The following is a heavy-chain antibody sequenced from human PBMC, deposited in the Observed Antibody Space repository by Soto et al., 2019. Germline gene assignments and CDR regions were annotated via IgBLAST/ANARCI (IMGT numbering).Heavy chain of an antibody. D-gene: IGHD3-10*01. J-gene: IGHJ4*02. Sequence: GGSLRLSCAASGFTFSSYAMSWVRQAPEKGLEWVSAIGGSGGSTYYADSVKGRFTISRDNSKNSVYLQMNSLKTEDTAVYYCARVFGVGDYDSGRPFDYWGQGTLVTVSS. CDR2: IGGSGGST. V-gene: IGHV3-23*01. CDR1: GFTFSSYA. CDR3: ARVFGVGDYDSGRPFDY.